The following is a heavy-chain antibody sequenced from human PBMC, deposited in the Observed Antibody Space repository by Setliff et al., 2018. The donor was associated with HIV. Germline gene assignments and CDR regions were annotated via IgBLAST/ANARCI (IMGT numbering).Heavy chain of an antibody. V-gene: IGHV4-34*01. CDR2: INHSGST. D-gene: IGHD2-21*02. CDR3: ARGRGGNYNYYYYYMDV. Sequence: SETLSLTCAVYGGSFSGYYWSWIRQPPGKGLEWIGEINHSGSTNYNPSLKSRVTISVDTSKNQFSLKLISATAADTAVYYCARGRGGNYNYYYYYMDVWGKGTTVTVSS. CDR1: GGSFSGYY. J-gene: IGHJ6*03.